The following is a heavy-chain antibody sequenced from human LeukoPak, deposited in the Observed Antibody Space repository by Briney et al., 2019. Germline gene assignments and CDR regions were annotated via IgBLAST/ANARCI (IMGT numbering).Heavy chain of an antibody. CDR1: GFTFSSYA. D-gene: IGHD1-1*01. CDR2: ISYDGSNK. J-gene: IGHJ4*02. CDR3: ARGVNSPL. V-gene: IGHV3-30*04. Sequence: PGGSLRLSCAASGFTFSSYAMHWVRQAPGKGLEWVAVISYDGSNKYYADSVKGRFTISRDNAKNSLYLQMNSLRAEDTAVYYCARGVNSPLWGQGTLVTVSS.